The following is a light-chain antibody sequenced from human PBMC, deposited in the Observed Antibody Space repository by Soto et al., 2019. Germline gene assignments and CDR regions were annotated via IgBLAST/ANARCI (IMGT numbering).Light chain of an antibody. CDR1: QSVSSY. CDR3: QQRSYCPSN. V-gene: IGKV3-11*01. Sequence: EIVLTQSPATLSLSPGERATLSCRASQSVSSYLACYQQTPGQAPRLLIYDASNRATCIPSRFSGSGSGTDFTLTSSSLEPDDFAVYYCQQRSYCPSNFGGGTKGPIK. J-gene: IGKJ4*01. CDR2: DAS.